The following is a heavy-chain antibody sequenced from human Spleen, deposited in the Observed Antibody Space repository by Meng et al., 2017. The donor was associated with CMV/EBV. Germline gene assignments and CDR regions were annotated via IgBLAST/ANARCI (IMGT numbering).Heavy chain of an antibody. J-gene: IGHJ3*02. CDR1: GGTFNTYT. CDR2: IIPYLGEP. Sequence: SCRASGGTFNTYTFNWVRQAPGRGLEWMGGIIPYLGEPTYAQTFQGRVTITADRSTTAYMELSSLIPEDTAVYYCAGRGPYGRALNIWGQGTLVTVSS. CDR3: AGRGPYGRALNI. D-gene: IGHD3-10*01. V-gene: IGHV1-69*02.